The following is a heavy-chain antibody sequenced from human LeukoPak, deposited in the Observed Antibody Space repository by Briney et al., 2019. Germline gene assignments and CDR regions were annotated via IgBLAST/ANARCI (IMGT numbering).Heavy chain of an antibody. CDR2: IKQDGREK. Sequence: GGSLRLSCAASGFTFSSYWMSWARQAAGKGLEWVANIKQDGREKYHVDSVKGRFTISRDNAKNSLYLQMNSLRAEDTAVYYCARSGGIAAAGTMYWGQGTLVTVSS. CDR3: ARSGGIAAAGTMY. CDR1: GFTFSSYW. V-gene: IGHV3-7*01. J-gene: IGHJ4*02. D-gene: IGHD6-13*01.